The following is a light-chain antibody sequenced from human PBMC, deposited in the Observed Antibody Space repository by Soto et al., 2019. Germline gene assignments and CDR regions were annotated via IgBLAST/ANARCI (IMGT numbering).Light chain of an antibody. CDR1: QSFRGL. J-gene: IGKJ5*01. V-gene: IGKV3-11*01. Sequence: EVVLTQSPVTLSLSPGERATLSCRASQSFRGLLAWYQQKPGQAPRLLIYGAFNRATGIPARFSGSGSGTDFTLTISSLEPEDFAVYYCQQRNIWPPVTFGQGTRLEIK. CDR3: QQRNIWPPVT. CDR2: GAF.